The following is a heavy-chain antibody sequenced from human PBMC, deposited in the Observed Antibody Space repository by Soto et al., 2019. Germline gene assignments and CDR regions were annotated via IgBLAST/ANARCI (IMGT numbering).Heavy chain of an antibody. J-gene: IGHJ6*02. Sequence: EVQLVESGGGLVQPGGSLRLSCEASGFTFRNYDMHWVRQGTGKGLEWVSGISAAGDPDYADSVEGRYTISRENAQNSFFLQMNSLRVGYTAVYYCARTDRDLYGLDVWGQGTTVIVSS. CDR3: ARTDRDLYGLDV. CDR2: ISAAGDP. CDR1: GFTFRNYD. V-gene: IGHV3-13*05.